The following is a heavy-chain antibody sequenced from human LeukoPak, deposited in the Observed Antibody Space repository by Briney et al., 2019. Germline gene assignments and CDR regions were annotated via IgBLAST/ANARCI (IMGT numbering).Heavy chain of an antibody. CDR2: IYPGDSDT. Sequence: GESLKISCKGSGDRFTNYWIGWVRQMPGKGLEWMGIIYPGDSDTRYSPSFQGQVTISADRATSTAYLQWSSLKASDSAMYYCARRPLRPQNWFSPWGQGTLVTVSS. CDR1: GDRFTNYW. J-gene: IGHJ5*02. D-gene: IGHD3-10*01. V-gene: IGHV5-51*01. CDR3: ARRPLRPQNWFSP.